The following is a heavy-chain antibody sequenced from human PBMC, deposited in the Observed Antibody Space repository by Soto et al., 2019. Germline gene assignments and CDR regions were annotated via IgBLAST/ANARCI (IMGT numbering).Heavy chain of an antibody. Sequence: SETLSLTCSVSGGSISSSSYNWDWIRQPPGKGLEWIGTIYYNGDTDCNPSLKSRATISVDASDYQFSLKLSSVTAADTSIYYCARFSGNAFDIWGHGTMVTVSS. V-gene: IGHV4-39*01. CDR2: IYYNGDT. J-gene: IGHJ3*02. CDR1: GGSISSSSYN. CDR3: ARFSGNAFDI.